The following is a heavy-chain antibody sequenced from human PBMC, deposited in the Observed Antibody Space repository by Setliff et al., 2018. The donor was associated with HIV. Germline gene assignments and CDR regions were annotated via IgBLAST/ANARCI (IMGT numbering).Heavy chain of an antibody. Sequence: PSETLSLTCAVNGGSLNSHYWSWIRQSPERGLEWIGEINYSGSTYYNPSLESRVTMSVDASKSQLFLTLRSVTAADTAVYYCARGRPAVAYRGHGGDYWGQGTVVTVSS. CDR3: ARGRPAVAYRGHGGDY. J-gene: IGHJ4*02. V-gene: IGHV4-34*01. CDR2: INYSGST. CDR1: GGSLNSHY. D-gene: IGHD6-19*01.